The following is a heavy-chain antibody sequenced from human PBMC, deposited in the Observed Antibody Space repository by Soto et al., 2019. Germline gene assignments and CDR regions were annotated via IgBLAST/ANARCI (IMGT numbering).Heavy chain of an antibody. CDR3: ADSWLPTSY. J-gene: IGHJ4*02. Sequence: PGESLKISCAASGFTFSSYAMSWVRQAPGKGLEWVSRISPDGRTTTYADSVKGRFTISRDNAKSTLYLQMNSLTVEDGAVYYCADSWLPTSYWGPGTLVTVSS. V-gene: IGHV3-74*01. D-gene: IGHD3-10*01. CDR2: ISPDGRTT. CDR1: GFTFSSYA.